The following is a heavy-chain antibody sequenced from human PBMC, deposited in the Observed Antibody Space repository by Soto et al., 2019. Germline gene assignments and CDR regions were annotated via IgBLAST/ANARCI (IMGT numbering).Heavy chain of an antibody. V-gene: IGHV3-30*04. CDR3: ARDNPPLYDFRSGLRSYVVEDVDS. J-gene: IGHJ4*02. CDR1: GFMFNSYV. CDR2: ISYDGTKK. Sequence: VQLVESGGGAVQPGRSLRLSCAASGFMFNSYVMHWVRRAPGKGLEWVGFISYDGTKKDYADSVKGRFIISRDNSEETSYLQMNSLRPEDSGVYYCARDNPPLYDFRSGLRSYVVEDVDSWGQGNVVTVSS. D-gene: IGHD3-3*01.